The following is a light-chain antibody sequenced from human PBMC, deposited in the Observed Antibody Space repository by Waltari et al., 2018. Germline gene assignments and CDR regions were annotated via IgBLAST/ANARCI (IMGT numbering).Light chain of an antibody. CDR1: SSAVGAYNY. CDR3: SSYAGSSTWV. V-gene: IGLV2-14*01. Sequence: QSALTQPASVSGSPGQSITISCTGTSSAVGAYNYLPWSQHHPGKAPKLIIYQVTNRPSGVSSRFYGSKSGNTASLTISGLQADDEADYYCSSYAGSSTWVFGGGTKLTVL. CDR2: QVT. J-gene: IGLJ3*02.